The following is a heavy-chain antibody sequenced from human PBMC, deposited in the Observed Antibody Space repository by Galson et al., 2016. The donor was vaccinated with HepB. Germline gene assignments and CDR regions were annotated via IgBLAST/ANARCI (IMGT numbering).Heavy chain of an antibody. CDR1: GFSVSSSD. CDR3: AKEGWSGYLDY. D-gene: IGHD3-3*01. CDR2: IYSGGST. J-gene: IGHJ4*02. V-gene: IGHV3-53*01. Sequence: SLRLSCAASGFSVSSSDMSWVRQAPGRGLQWVSVIYSGGSTYYTDSVKGRFTISRDDSTNTLYLQMNTLSAEDTATYYCAKEGWSGYLDYWGQGTLVTVSS.